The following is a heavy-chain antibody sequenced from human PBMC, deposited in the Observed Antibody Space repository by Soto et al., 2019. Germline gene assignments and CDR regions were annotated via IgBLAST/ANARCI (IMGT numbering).Heavy chain of an antibody. D-gene: IGHD3-3*01. CDR1: GGSFRDYY. CDR2: INHSGST. CDR3: ARNGREYYDFWSGYYLYYGMDV. V-gene: IGHV4-34*01. J-gene: IGHJ6*02. Sequence: SDTLSLTYAVYGGSFRDYYWSWIRQPPGKGLEWIGEINHSGSTNYNPSLKSRVTISVDTSKNQFSLKLSSVTAADTAVYYCARNGREYYDFWSGYYLYYGMDVWGQGTTVT.